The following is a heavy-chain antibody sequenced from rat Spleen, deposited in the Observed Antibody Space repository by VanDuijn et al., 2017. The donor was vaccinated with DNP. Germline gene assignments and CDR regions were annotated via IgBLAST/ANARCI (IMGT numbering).Heavy chain of an antibody. Sequence: EVQLVESGGGLVQPGRSLELSCAASGFTFSDYAMAWVRQAPKKGLEWVATIIYDGSSTYYRDSVKGRFTISRDNAKSTLYLQMDSLRSEDTATYYCARHGLMYTTDYYYGAFAYWGQGTLVTVSS. CDR2: IIYDGSST. CDR1: GFTFSDYA. D-gene: IGHD1-6*01. CDR3: ARHGLMYTTDYYYGAFAY. J-gene: IGHJ3*01. V-gene: IGHV5-17*01.